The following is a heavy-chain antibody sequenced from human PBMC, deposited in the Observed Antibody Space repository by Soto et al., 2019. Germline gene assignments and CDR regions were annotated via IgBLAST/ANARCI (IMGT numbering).Heavy chain of an antibody. CDR3: VRDGTKTLRDWLDP. Sequence: TLSLTCTVSGASISGFYWSWIRKSAGKGLEWIGRIYATGTTDYNPSLKSRVMMSVDTSKKQFSLKLRSVTAADTAVYYCVRDGTKTLRDWLDPWGQGISVTVS. CDR1: GASISGFY. V-gene: IGHV4-4*07. CDR2: IYATGTT. J-gene: IGHJ5*02. D-gene: IGHD1-1*01.